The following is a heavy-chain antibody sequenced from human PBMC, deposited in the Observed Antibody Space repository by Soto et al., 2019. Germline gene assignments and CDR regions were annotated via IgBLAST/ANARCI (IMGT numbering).Heavy chain of an antibody. Sequence: ETLSLTCTVSGGSISSYYWSWIRQPPGKGLEWIGYIYYSGGTDYNPSLKGRVTISVDRSRNQFSLKLTSVTAADTAVYYCVRELSRGWFDPWGQGTLVTVSS. CDR2: IYYSGGT. D-gene: IGHD3-16*01. CDR1: GGSISSYY. J-gene: IGHJ5*02. CDR3: VRELSRGWFDP. V-gene: IGHV4-59*01.